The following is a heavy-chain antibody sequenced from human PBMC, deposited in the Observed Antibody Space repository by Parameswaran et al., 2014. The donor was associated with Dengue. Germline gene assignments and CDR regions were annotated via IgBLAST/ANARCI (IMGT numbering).Heavy chain of an antibody. D-gene: IGHD5-12*01. V-gene: IGHV3-21*01. J-gene: IGHJ6*02. Sequence: VRQMPGKGLEWVSSISSSSIYIYYADSVKGRFTISRDNAKNSLYLQMNSLRAEDTAVYYCARTEVGGYDYGEGYYYYYGMDVWGQGTTVTVSS. CDR3: ARTEVGGYDYGEGYYYYYGMDV. CDR2: ISSSSIYI.